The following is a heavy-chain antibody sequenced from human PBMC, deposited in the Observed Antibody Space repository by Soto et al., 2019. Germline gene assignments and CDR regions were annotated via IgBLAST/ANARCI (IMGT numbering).Heavy chain of an antibody. J-gene: IGHJ6*02. CDR2: IRSKAYGGTT. D-gene: IGHD1-26*01. V-gene: IGHV3-49*04. CDR3: TRDRVGATIYYYYYYGMDV. Sequence: GGSLRLSCTASGFTFGDYAMSWVRQAPGKGLEWVGFIRSKAYGGTTEYAASVKGRFTISRDDSKSIAYLQMNSLKTEDTAVYYCTRDRVGATIYYYYYYGMDVWGQGTTVTAP. CDR1: GFTFGDYA.